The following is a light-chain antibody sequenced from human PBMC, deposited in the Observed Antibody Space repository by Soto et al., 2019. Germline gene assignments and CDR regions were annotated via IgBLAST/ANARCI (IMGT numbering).Light chain of an antibody. J-gene: IGKJ1*01. Sequence: DIQMTQSPSSLSASVGDEVTITCRASQSIRTYLNWYQQKPGKAPKLLIYAASTLQSGVPSRFSGSGSATDFTLTIIALQPEDFATYYCQQSYSTLWTFGQGTRVEIK. CDR1: QSIRTY. V-gene: IGKV1-39*01. CDR3: QQSYSTLWT. CDR2: AAS.